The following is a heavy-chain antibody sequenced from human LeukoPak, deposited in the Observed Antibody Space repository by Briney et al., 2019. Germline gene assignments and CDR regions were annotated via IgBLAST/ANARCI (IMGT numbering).Heavy chain of an antibody. J-gene: IGHJ4*02. CDR2: IYYSGST. V-gene: IGHV4-59*12. Sequence: SETLSLTCTVSGGSISSYYWSWIRQPPGKGLEWIGYIYYSGSTNYNPSLKSRVTISIDTSKNQFSLKLSSVTAADTAVYYCARDNAGIAAAGPFNYWGQGTLVTVSS. D-gene: IGHD6-13*01. CDR3: ARDNAGIAAAGPFNY. CDR1: GGSISSYY.